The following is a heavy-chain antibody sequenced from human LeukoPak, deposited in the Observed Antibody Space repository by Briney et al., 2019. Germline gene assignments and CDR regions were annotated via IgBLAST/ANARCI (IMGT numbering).Heavy chain of an antibody. CDR3: ARDAGNGMDV. V-gene: IGHV4-59*01. CDR2: IYYSRST. J-gene: IGHJ6*02. CDR1: GGSISSYY. Sequence: PSETLSLTCTVSGGSISSYYWSWIRQPPGKGLEWIGYIYYSRSTNYNPSLKSRVTISVDTSKNQFSLKLSSVTAADTAVYYCARDAGNGMDVWGQGTTVTVSS.